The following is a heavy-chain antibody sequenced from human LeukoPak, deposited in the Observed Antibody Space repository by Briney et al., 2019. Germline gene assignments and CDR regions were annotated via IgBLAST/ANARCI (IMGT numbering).Heavy chain of an antibody. CDR3: ARASPPGIAAAGTAVYYGMDV. Sequence: SETLSLTCAVYGGSFSGYYWSWIRQPPGKGLEWIGEINHSGSTNYNPSLKSRVTISVDTSKNQFSLKLSSVTAADTAVYYCARASPPGIAAAGTAVYYGMDVWGQGTTVTVSS. V-gene: IGHV4-34*01. D-gene: IGHD6-13*01. CDR1: GGSFSGYY. J-gene: IGHJ6*02. CDR2: INHSGST.